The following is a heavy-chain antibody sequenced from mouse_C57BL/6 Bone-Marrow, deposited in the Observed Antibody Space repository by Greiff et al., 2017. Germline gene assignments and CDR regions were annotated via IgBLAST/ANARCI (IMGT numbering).Heavy chain of an antibody. D-gene: IGHD2-4*01. CDR2: IYPGGGYT. Sequence: VQGVESGAELVRPGTSVKMSCKASGYTFTNYWIGWAQQRPGHGLEWIGDIYPGGGYTNYNAKLKGKAILTADTSSNTAYMQFSSLTSEDSAIYYCVDYYDYDSFAYWGQGTLVTVSA. V-gene: IGHV1-63*01. J-gene: IGHJ3*01. CDR3: VDYYDYDSFAY. CDR1: GYTFTNYW.